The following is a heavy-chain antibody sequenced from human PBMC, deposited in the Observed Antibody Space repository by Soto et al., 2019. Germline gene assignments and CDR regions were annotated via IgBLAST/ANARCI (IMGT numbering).Heavy chain of an antibody. CDR3: ARDKIAGLFDY. D-gene: IGHD2-21*01. Sequence: QVQLQQWGAGLLKPSETLSLTCAVYGGSFSGYYWTWIRQPPGTGLEWLGEINHSGSTNYNPSLKSRVTISVDTSTNQFSLQLTSVIAAVTAVYYCARDKIAGLFDYWGQGTLVSVSS. CDR1: GGSFSGYY. J-gene: IGHJ4*02. V-gene: IGHV4-34*01. CDR2: INHSGST.